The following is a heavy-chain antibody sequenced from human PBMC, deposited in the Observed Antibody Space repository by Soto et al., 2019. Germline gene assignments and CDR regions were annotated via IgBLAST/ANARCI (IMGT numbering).Heavy chain of an antibody. V-gene: IGHV5-51*01. CDR3: ARLPNLYSPYFDF. J-gene: IGHJ4*02. D-gene: IGHD1-26*01. Sequence: GESLKISCKVSGYSFSTSWMGWVRQLPGKGLEWMGIIYPGDSDTKYSPSFQGHVTISVDKSITTAYLLFTSLKASDTAIYFCARLPNLYSPYFDFWGQGTLVTVSS. CDR2: IYPGDSDT. CDR1: GYSFSTSW.